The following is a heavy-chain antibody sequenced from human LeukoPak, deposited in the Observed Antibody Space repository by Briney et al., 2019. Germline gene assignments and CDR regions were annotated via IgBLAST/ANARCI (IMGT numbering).Heavy chain of an antibody. D-gene: IGHD3-22*01. CDR3: ASTMYYYDSSGYYYFDY. CDR2: IIPIFGTA. Sequence: SVKVSCKASGGTFSCYAISWVRQAPGQGLEWMGRIIPIFGTANYAQKFQGRVTITTDESTSTAYMELSSLRSEDTAVYYCASTMYYYDSSGYYYFDYWGQGTLVTVSS. J-gene: IGHJ4*02. CDR1: GGTFSCYA. V-gene: IGHV1-69*05.